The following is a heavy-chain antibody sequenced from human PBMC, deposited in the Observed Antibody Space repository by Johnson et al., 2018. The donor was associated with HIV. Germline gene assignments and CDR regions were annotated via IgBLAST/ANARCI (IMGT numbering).Heavy chain of an antibody. CDR2: ISYDGSNK. V-gene: IGHV3-30*04. Sequence: QVQLVESGGGVVQPGRSLRLSCAASGFTFSSYAMHWVRQAPDKGLEWVAVISYDGSNKYYADSVKGRFTISRDNAKNSLYLLMNRLRPEDTAVYYCARGLELYLDLGWDDAFDIWGQGTMVTVSS. J-gene: IGHJ3*02. D-gene: IGHD1-26*01. CDR1: GFTFSSYA. CDR3: ARGLELYLDLGWDDAFDI.